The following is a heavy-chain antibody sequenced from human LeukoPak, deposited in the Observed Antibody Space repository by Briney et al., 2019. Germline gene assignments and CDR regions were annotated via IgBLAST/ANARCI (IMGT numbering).Heavy chain of an antibody. CDR1: GFSFSSYA. D-gene: IGHD2-21*02. J-gene: IGHJ6*02. Sequence: GGSLRLSCAASGFSFSSYAMNWVRQAPGKGLEWVSAISGSGGSTYYADSVKGRFTISRDNSKNTLYLQMNSLRAEDTAVYYSAKDLRPTASLDYYGMDVWGQGTTVTVSS. V-gene: IGHV3-23*01. CDR2: ISGSGGST. CDR3: AKDLRPTASLDYYGMDV.